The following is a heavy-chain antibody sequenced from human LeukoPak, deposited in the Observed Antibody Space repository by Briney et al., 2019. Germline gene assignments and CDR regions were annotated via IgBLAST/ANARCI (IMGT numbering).Heavy chain of an antibody. D-gene: IGHD3-3*01. CDR1: GYTFTSYG. J-gene: IGHJ6*04. CDR3: ARVSVGVTIFGVVIISSVDV. V-gene: IGHV1-18*01. CDR2: ISAYNGNT. Sequence: GASVKVSCKASGYTFTSYGISWVRQAPGQGLEWMGWISAYNGNTNYAQKLQGRVTMTTDTSTSTAYMELGSLRSDDTAVYYCARVSVGVTIFGVVIISSVDVWGKGTTVTVSS.